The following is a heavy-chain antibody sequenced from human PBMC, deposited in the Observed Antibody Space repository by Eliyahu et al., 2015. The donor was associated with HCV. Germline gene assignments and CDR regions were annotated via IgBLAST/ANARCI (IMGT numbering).Heavy chain of an antibody. D-gene: IGHD2-21*01. CDR2: IDWDDDK. CDR3: ARFYRGAVRAFDV. V-gene: IGHV2-70*17. CDR1: GFSLSTNGMC. Sequence: QVTLRESGPALVKPTQTLTLTCTFSGFSLSTNGMCVSWIRQPPGKALEWLARIDWDDDKFYSTSLLPTLTISKDTSKNQVVLTMTNLDPVDTATYYCARFYRGAVRAFDVWGQGTTVTVSS. J-gene: IGHJ3*01.